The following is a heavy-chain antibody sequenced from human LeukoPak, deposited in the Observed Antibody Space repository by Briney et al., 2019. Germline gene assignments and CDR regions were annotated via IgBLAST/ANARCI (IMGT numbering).Heavy chain of an antibody. CDR1: GGSISSSSYY. CDR2: IYYSGST. J-gene: IGHJ4*02. D-gene: IGHD6-6*01. Sequence: SETLSLTCTVSGGSISSSSYYWGWVRQPPGKGLEWIGSIYYSGSTYYNPPLKSRVTISVDTSKNQFSLKLSSVTAADTAVYYCARVRSYYFDYWGQGTLVTVSS. CDR3: ARVRSYYFDY. V-gene: IGHV4-39*01.